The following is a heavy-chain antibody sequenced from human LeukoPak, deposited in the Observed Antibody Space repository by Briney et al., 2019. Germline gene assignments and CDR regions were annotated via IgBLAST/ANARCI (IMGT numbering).Heavy chain of an antibody. Sequence: GGSLRLSCAASGFTFSSYAMTWVRQAPGKGLEWVSAITGSGDSAYSDSVKGRFTISRDQSKSTVYLQMTSLRAEDTAVFYCAKGTTDYDASDPLDFWGQGTLVTVSS. J-gene: IGHJ4*02. CDR3: AKGTTDYDASDPLDF. V-gene: IGHV3-23*01. CDR1: GFTFSSYA. D-gene: IGHD3-16*01. CDR2: ITGSGDSA.